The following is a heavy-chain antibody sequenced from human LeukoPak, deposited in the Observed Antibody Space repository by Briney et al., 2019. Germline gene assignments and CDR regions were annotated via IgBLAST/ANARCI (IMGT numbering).Heavy chain of an antibody. CDR2: MNPNSGNT. CDR3: ARVSVVVPAAMRGFRWFDP. Sequence: ASVKVSCKASGYTFTSYDINWVRQATGQGLEWMGWMNPNSGNTGYAQKFQGRVTITRDTSASTAYMELSSLRSEDTAVYYCARVSVVVPAAMRGFRWFDPWGQGTLVTVSS. J-gene: IGHJ5*02. D-gene: IGHD2-2*01. CDR1: GYTFTSYD. V-gene: IGHV1-8*01.